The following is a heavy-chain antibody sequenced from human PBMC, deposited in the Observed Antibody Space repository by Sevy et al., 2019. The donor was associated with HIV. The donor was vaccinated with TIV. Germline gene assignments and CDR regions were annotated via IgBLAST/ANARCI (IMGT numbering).Heavy chain of an antibody. CDR3: AKGSSGYLYAFDI. V-gene: IGHV3-23*01. D-gene: IGHD3-22*01. CDR1: GFTFSSYA. Sequence: GGSLRLSCAASGFTFSSYAMSWVRHAPGKGLEWVSAISGSGGSTYYADSVKGRFTISRDNSKNTLYLQMNSLRAEDTAVYYCAKGSSGYLYAFDIWGQGTMVTVSS. J-gene: IGHJ3*02. CDR2: ISGSGGST.